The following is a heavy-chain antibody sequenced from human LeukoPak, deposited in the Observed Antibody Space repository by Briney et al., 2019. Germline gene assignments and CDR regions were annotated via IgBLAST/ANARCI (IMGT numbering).Heavy chain of an antibody. CDR2: IYHSGST. J-gene: IGHJ5*02. D-gene: IGHD3-10*01. CDR3: ARDRPPNLLLWFGESSNWFDP. CDR1: GYSISSGYY. Sequence: SETLSLTCAVSGYSISSGYYWGWIRQPPGKGLEWSGSIYHSGSTYYNTSLKSRVTISVDTSKNQFSLKLSSVTAADTAVYYCARDRPPNLLLWFGESSNWFDPWGQGTLVTVSS. V-gene: IGHV4-38-2*02.